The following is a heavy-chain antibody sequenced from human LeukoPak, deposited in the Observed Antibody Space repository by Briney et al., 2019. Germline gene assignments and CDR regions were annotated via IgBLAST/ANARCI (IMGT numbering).Heavy chain of an antibody. J-gene: IGHJ3*02. Sequence: SETLSLTCTVSGGSISSTSYYWGWIRQPPGKGLEWIGSFSYSGSPYYNPSLKSRVTISVDTSKNQFSLKLSSVTAADTAVYYCARPTMIVVADSLDDAFDIWGQGTMVTVSS. CDR3: ARPTMIVVADSLDDAFDI. CDR2: FSYSGSP. V-gene: IGHV4-39*07. D-gene: IGHD3-22*01. CDR1: GGSISSTSYY.